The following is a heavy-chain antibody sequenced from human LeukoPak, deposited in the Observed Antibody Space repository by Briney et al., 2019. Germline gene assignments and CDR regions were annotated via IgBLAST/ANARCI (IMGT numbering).Heavy chain of an antibody. CDR3: ARVSIQLWSQEIMDYFDY. J-gene: IGHJ4*02. D-gene: IGHD5-18*01. CDR1: GFTFNSYS. V-gene: IGHV3-21*01. CDR2: ISSSGSYI. Sequence: GGSLRLSCAASGFTFNSYSMNWVRQAPGKGLEWVSSISSSGSYIYYADSLKGRFTISRDNAKNSLYLQMNSLRAEDTAVYYCARVSIQLWSQEIMDYFDYWGQGTLVTVSS.